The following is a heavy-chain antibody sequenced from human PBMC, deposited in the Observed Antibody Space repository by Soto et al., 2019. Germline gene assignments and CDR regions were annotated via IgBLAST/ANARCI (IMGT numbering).Heavy chain of an antibody. CDR2: IYYSGST. D-gene: IGHD2-15*01. Sequence: SETLSLTRTFSSFSIRSSNCYWDWIRQPPGKGLEWIGSIYYSGSTYYNPSLKSRVTISVDTSKNQFSLKLSSVTAADTVVYYCARSSSGSYGPYWAQGTLVTVS. CDR3: ARSSSGSYGPY. V-gene: IGHV4-39*01. CDR1: SFSIRSSNCY. J-gene: IGHJ1*01.